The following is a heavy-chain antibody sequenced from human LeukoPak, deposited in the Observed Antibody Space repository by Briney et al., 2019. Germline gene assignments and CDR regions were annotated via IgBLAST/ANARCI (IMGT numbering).Heavy chain of an antibody. J-gene: IGHJ6*04. Sequence: ASVKVSFKASGYTFTSYGISWVRPAPGQGLEWMGWISAYNGNTNYAQKLQGRVTMTTDTSTSTAYMELRSLRSDDTAVYYCARDNYGSGSPRMDVWGKGTTVTVSS. CDR3: ARDNYGSGSPRMDV. CDR1: GYTFTSYG. V-gene: IGHV1-18*04. D-gene: IGHD3-10*01. CDR2: ISAYNGNT.